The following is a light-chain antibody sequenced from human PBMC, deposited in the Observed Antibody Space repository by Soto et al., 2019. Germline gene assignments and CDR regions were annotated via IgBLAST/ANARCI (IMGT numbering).Light chain of an antibody. V-gene: IGLV2-8*01. CDR3: SSYAGSNNLV. Sequence: QSALTQPPSASGSPGQSVTISCTGTSSDVGGYNYVSWYQQHPGKAPKLMIYEVSKRPSGVPDRFSGSKSGNKAYLTVSGLQAEDEADYYCSSYAGSNNLVFGTGTKVTVL. CDR2: EVS. J-gene: IGLJ1*01. CDR1: SSDVGGYNY.